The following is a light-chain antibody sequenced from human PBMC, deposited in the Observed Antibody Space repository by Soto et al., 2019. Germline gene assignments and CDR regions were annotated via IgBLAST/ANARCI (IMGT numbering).Light chain of an antibody. J-gene: IGKJ3*01. CDR1: QDISES. CDR2: DAS. Sequence: DIQMTQSPSSLSASVGDRVTITCRASQDISESLTWFQQRPGEAPKSLIYDASTLQSGVPSKFSGSGSGTDFTLTINSLHPEDFATYYCQQYKSYPYTFGPGTKVEIK. CDR3: QQYKSYPYT. V-gene: IGKV1-16*02.